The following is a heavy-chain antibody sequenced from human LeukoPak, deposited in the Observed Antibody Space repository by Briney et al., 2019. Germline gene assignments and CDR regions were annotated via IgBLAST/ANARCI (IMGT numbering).Heavy chain of an antibody. Sequence: PSETLSLTCAVYGGSFSGYYWSWIRQRPGKGLEWIGEINHSGSTNYNPSLKSRVTISVDTSKNQFSLKLSSVTAADTAVYYCARVGLNIVVVPAAIDRQGFDPWGQGTLVTVSS. CDR2: INHSGST. CDR1: GGSFSGYY. CDR3: ARVGLNIVVVPAAIDRQGFDP. J-gene: IGHJ5*02. D-gene: IGHD2-2*01. V-gene: IGHV4-34*01.